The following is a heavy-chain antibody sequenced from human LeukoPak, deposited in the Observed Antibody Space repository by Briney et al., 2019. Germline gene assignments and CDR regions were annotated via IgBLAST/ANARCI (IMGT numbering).Heavy chain of an antibody. CDR2: IYYSGST. CDR1: GGSISSGSYY. J-gene: IGHJ3*02. CDR3: VRHGRSGLLEGAFDI. Sequence: PSETLSLTCTVSGGSISSGSYYWGWIRQPPGKGLECIGNIYYSGSTNYNPSLQSRVTISVDTSKNQFSLKLNSVTAADTAVYYCVRHGRSGLLEGAFDIWGQGTIVIVSS. D-gene: IGHD3-10*01. V-gene: IGHV4-39*01.